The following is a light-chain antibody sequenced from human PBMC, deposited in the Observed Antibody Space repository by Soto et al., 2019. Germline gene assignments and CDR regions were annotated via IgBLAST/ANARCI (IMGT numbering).Light chain of an antibody. CDR2: GAS. CDR3: QQYGSSPET. CDR1: QSVSSN. V-gene: IGKV3-20*01. Sequence: EKVMTQSPATLSVSPGERATLSCMASQSVSSNLAWYQQKPGQAPRLLIYGASSRATGIPDRFSGSGSGTDFTLTISRLEPEDFAVYYCQQYGSSPETFGQGTKVDIK. J-gene: IGKJ1*01.